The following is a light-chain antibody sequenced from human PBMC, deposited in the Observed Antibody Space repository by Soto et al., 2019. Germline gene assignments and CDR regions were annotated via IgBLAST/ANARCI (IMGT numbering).Light chain of an antibody. Sequence: QSALTQPASVSGSPGQSITISCTGTSSDVGYYNYVSWYQQHPGKAPKSMIYEVSNRPSGVSNRFSGSKSGNTASLTISGLQAEDEADYYCSSYTSNYTLPYVFGTGTKVTVL. J-gene: IGLJ1*01. CDR3: SSYTSNYTLPYV. V-gene: IGLV2-14*01. CDR1: SSDVGYYNY. CDR2: EVS.